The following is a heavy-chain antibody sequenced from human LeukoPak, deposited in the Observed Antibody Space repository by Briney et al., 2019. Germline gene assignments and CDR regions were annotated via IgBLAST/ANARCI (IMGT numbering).Heavy chain of an antibody. D-gene: IGHD1-26*01. CDR3: ARCSGSYLGCDYFDY. V-gene: IGHV4-39*07. J-gene: IGHJ4*02. CDR2: IYYSGST. Sequence: SETLSLTCTVSGGSISSSSYYWGWIRQPPGKGLEWIGSIYYSGSTYYNPSLKSRVTISVDTSKNQFSLKLSSVTAADTAVYYCARCSGSYLGCDYFDYWGQGTLVTVSS. CDR1: GGSISSSSYY.